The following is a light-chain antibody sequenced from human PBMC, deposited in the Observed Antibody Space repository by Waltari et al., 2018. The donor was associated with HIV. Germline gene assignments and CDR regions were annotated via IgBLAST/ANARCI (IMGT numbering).Light chain of an antibody. CDR1: RGVASS. CDR3: QQYSTWPLT. CDR2: GAS. J-gene: IGKJ1*01. Sequence: EVVMTQSPATLLESPGKTANLPCRASRGVASSLAWYQQKPGRGPRLLIYGASSRASDVPPTFSGSGAGTDFSLSISSLRSDDVGIYYCQQYSTWPLTFGRGTTVEIK. V-gene: IGKV3-15*01.